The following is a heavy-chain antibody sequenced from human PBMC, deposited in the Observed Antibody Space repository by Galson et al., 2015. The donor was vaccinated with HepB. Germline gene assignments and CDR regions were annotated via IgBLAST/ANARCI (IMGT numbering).Heavy chain of an antibody. V-gene: IGHV1-18*01. J-gene: IGHJ6*01. CDR1: GYIFKCYG. CDR2: ISVYNGNT. D-gene: IGHD2-21*02. Sequence: SVMVSCKASGYIFKCYGISWVRQAPGQGLERMGWISVYNGNTKYAEELQGRVTLTADTSKTTAYVELKNLRADDTVVYYCARWGFVAVTGVRMDVWGQGTTVIVSA. CDR3: ARWGFVAVTGVRMDV.